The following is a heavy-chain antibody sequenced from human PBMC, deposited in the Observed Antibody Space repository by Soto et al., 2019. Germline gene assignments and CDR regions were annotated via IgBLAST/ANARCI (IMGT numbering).Heavy chain of an antibody. CDR2: IYHSGST. CDR3: AGVRGPYCGGECYPPTPNWFDP. V-gene: IGHV4-30-2*01. D-gene: IGHD2-21*01. J-gene: IGHJ5*02. CDR1: GGSISSGGYS. Sequence: QLQLQESGSGLVKPSQTLSLTCAVSGGSISSGGYSWSWIRQPPGKGLEWIGYIYHSGSTYYNPPLQSRVTISVDRSKNQFSLKLSSVTAADSAVYYCAGVRGPYCGGECYPPTPNWFDPWGQGTLVTVSS.